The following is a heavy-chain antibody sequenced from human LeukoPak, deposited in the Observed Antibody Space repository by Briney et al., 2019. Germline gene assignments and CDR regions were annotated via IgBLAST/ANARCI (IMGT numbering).Heavy chain of an antibody. J-gene: IGHJ4*02. D-gene: IGHD3-10*01. CDR1: GSSISNDW. Sequence: GGSLRLSCAASGSSISNDWMSWVRQAPGKGLEWIARVKSKGAGETTDYAAPVKGRFTISRDDSKNTLYLQMNSLKTEDTAVYYCTLIQGWGSGSYYRDFWGQGTLVTVSS. V-gene: IGHV3-15*01. CDR2: VKSKGAGETT. CDR3: TLIQGWGSGSYYRDF.